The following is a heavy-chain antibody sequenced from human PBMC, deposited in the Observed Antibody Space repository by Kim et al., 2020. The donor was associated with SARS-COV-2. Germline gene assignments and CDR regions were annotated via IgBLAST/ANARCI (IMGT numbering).Heavy chain of an antibody. Sequence: GESLKISCKGSGYSFTSYWIGWVRQMPGKGLEWMGIIYPGDSDTRYSPSFQGQVTISAYKSISTAYLQWSSLKASDTAMYYCATRVLDYGGNQDFDYWGQGTLVTVSS. CDR3: ATRVLDYGGNQDFDY. CDR2: IYPGDSDT. CDR1: GYSFTSYW. V-gene: IGHV5-51*01. J-gene: IGHJ4*02. D-gene: IGHD4-17*01.